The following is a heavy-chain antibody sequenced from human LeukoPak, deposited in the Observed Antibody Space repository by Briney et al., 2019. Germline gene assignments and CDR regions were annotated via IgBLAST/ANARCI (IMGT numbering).Heavy chain of an antibody. CDR1: GFSLSTSGMC. Sequence: SGPTLVNPTQTLTLTCTFSGFSLSTSGMCVSWIRQPPGKALEWLARIDWDDDKYYSTSLKTRLTISKDTSKSQVVLTMTNMDPVDTATYYCARTYTAMVPYYFDYWGQGTLVTVSS. J-gene: IGHJ4*02. CDR2: IDWDDDK. V-gene: IGHV2-70*11. D-gene: IGHD5-18*01. CDR3: ARTYTAMVPYYFDY.